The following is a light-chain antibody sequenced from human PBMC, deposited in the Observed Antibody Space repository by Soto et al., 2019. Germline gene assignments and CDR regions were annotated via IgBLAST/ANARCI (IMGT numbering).Light chain of an antibody. CDR3: QQHYITPFT. CDR2: WAS. V-gene: IGKV4-1*01. Sequence: DIVMIQSPDSLAVSLGERATINCKSSQSVLYSANNKNYLAWYQHKPGQPPKLLLYWASTRESGVPDRFRGSGSGTDFTLTISSLQAEDVAIYYCQQHYITPFTFGPGTKVEIK. CDR1: QSVLYSANNKNY. J-gene: IGKJ3*01.